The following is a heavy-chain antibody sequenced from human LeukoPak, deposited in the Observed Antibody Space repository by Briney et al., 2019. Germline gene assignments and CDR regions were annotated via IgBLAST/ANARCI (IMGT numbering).Heavy chain of an antibody. CDR3: AREVGVYNYYYYMDV. CDR2: ISSSSSAI. D-gene: IGHD6-6*01. CDR1: GFTFSSHG. V-gene: IGHV3-48*01. Sequence: PGGSLRLSCAASGFTFSSHGMCWVRQAPGRGLEWVSYISSSSSAIYYADSVKGRFTISRDNAKNSLYLQMNSLRAEDTAVYYCAREVGVYNYYYYMDVWGKGTTVTVSS. J-gene: IGHJ6*03.